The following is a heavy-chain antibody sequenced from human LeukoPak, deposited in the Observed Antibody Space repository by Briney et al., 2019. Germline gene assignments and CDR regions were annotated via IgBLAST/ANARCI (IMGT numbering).Heavy chain of an antibody. CDR3: ARAAPYYYDSSGYDP. D-gene: IGHD3-22*01. V-gene: IGHV3-43*02. J-gene: IGHJ5*02. Sequence: GGSLRLSCAASGFTFDDYAMHWVRQAPGKGLEWVSLISGDAGSTYYADSVKGRFTISRDNSKNTLYLQMNSLRAEDTAVYYCARAAPYYYDSSGYDPWGQGTLVTVSS. CDR2: ISGDAGST. CDR1: GFTFDDYA.